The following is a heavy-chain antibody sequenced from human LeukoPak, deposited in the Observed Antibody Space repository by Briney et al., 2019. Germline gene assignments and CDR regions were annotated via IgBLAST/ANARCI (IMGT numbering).Heavy chain of an antibody. J-gene: IGHJ3*02. CDR1: GFTFSSYG. CDR3: AREGPQMGTSAFDI. CDR2: IWFDGSNK. V-gene: IGHV3-33*01. Sequence: GRSLRLSCAASGFTFSSYGMHWVRQAPGKGLEWVAVIWFDGSNKYYADSVKGRFTISRDNPENTVYLQMNSLRAEDTAMYYCAREGPQMGTSAFDIWGQGTMVTVSS. D-gene: IGHD1-1*01.